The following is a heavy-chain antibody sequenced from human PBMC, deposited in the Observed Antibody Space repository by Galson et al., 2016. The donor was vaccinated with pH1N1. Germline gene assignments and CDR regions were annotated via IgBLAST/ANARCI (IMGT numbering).Heavy chain of an antibody. CDR1: GFTFQKEG. V-gene: IGHV3-33*04. Sequence: SLRLACATSGFTFQKEGIQKGQQTSNKQQKQEQHSREKRKKTNEANTGKGRFTVSRDNSKSTGYLQMDSLRAEDTAVYYCSRGNPPTSTTDYWGQGTLVTVSS. J-gene: IGHJ4*02. D-gene: IGHD1-14*01. CDR3: SRGNPPTSTTDY. CDR2: SREKRKKT.